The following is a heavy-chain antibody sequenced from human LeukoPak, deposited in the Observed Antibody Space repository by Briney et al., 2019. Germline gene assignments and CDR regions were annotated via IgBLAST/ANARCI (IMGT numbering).Heavy chain of an antibody. D-gene: IGHD5-18*01. CDR2: ISYDGVDK. CDR1: QFIFNNYA. V-gene: IGHV3-30-3*01. CDR3: AKDVDTVMDWANDAFDV. Sequence: GGSLRLSCAASQFIFNNYAMSWVRQAPGKGLEWVASISYDGVDKYYADSLKGRITMSRDNSKNSVYLQMDSLRVEDTAMYYCAKDVDTVMDWANDAFDVWGQGTMVIVSS. J-gene: IGHJ3*01.